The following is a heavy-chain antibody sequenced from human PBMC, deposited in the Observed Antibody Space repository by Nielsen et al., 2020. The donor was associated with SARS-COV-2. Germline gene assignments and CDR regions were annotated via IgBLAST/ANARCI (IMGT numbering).Heavy chain of an antibody. J-gene: IGHJ6*02. CDR2: ISWNSGSI. Sequence: GGSLRLSCAASGFTFADYAMHWVRQAPGKGLEWVSGISWNSGSIGYADSVKGRFTISRDNAKNSLYLQMNSLRAEDTALYYCATNPWDYGMDVWGQGTTVTVSS. CDR3: ATNPWDYGMDV. V-gene: IGHV3-9*01. CDR1: GFTFADYA.